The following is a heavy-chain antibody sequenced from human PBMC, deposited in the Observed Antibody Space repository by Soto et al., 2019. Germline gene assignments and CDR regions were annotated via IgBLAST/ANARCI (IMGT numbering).Heavy chain of an antibody. CDR2: IIPILGIA. D-gene: IGHD6-19*01. Sequence: QVQLVQSGAEVKKPGSSVKVSCKASGGTFSSYTISWVRQAPGQGLEWMGRIIPILGIANYAQKFQGRVTITADKSTSTAYMELSSLRSEDTAVYYCARERGWYKYWFDPWGQGTLVTVSS. V-gene: IGHV1-69*08. CDR1: GGTFSSYT. J-gene: IGHJ5*02. CDR3: ARERGWYKYWFDP.